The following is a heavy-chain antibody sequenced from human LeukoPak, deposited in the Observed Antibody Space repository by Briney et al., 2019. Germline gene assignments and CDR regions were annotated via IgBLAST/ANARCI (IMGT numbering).Heavy chain of an antibody. J-gene: IGHJ6*03. CDR1: GGSLNGYY. CDR3: ARDNPSGYTGGHYYYNMDV. Sequence: SETLSLTCTVSGGSLNGYYWTWVRQPAGGGLEWIGRFWSGESINYSPSLASRLTLSGGTSRNQLSLRLTSVTAADTAVYYCARDNPSGYTGGHYYYNMDVWGKGTAVTVSS. CDR2: FWSGESI. D-gene: IGHD2-8*02. V-gene: IGHV4-4*07.